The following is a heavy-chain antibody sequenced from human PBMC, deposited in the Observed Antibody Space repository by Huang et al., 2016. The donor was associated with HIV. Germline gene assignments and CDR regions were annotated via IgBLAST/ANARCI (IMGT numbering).Heavy chain of an antibody. V-gene: IGHV5-51*01. J-gene: IGHJ4*02. CDR1: GYSFSSYW. Sequence: VQLVQSGAEVKKPGESLKISCKGSGYSFSSYWIAWVRQIPGKGLEWMVVIFPADSYTACSPSCEGQVTISADKSIGTAYLQWSSLKASDTAMYYCARRFSSSSGYFDYWGQGSLVTVSS. CDR3: ARRFSSSSGYFDY. CDR2: IFPADSYT. D-gene: IGHD6-6*01.